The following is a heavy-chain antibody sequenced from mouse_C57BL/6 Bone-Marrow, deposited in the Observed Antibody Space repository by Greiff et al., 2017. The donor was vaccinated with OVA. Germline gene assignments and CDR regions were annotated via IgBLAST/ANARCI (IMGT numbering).Heavy chain of an antibody. CDR2: IHPSDSDT. V-gene: IGHV1-74*01. CDR1: GYTFTSYW. Sequence: QVQLKQPGAELVKPGASVKVSCKASGYTFTSYWMHWVKQRPGQGLEWIGRIHPSDSDTNYNQKFKGKATLTVDKSSSTAYMQLSSLTSEDSAVYYCAIDLDSSGYFTYWGQGTTLTVSS. CDR3: AIDLDSSGYFTY. J-gene: IGHJ2*01. D-gene: IGHD3-2*02.